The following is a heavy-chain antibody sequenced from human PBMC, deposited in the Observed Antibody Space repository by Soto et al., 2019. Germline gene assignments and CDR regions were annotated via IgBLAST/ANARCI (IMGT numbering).Heavy chain of an antibody. J-gene: IGHJ6*02. CDR3: AREMIPMIMGGMSAMDV. CDR1: KFTFASYV. V-gene: IGHV3-30*04. D-gene: IGHD3-22*01. CDR2: ISFDGTNK. Sequence: QVQLVESGGGVVQPERSQRLSCTASKFTFASYVMHWVRQAPGEGLEWVALISFDGTNKYYAASVKGRLTISRDNSKNTMELQMNSLRPEDTAVYYCAREMIPMIMGGMSAMDVWGQGTTVTVS.